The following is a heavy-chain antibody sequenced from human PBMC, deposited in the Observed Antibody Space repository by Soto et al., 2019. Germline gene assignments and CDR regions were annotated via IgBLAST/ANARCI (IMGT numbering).Heavy chain of an antibody. CDR1: GFTFSSYA. CDR3: ARALVVVAATPDAFDI. CDR2: ISGSGGST. D-gene: IGHD2-15*01. V-gene: IGHV3-23*01. J-gene: IGHJ3*02. Sequence: GGSLRLSCAASGFTFSSYAMSWVRQAPGKGLEWVSAISGSGGSTYYADSVKGRFTISRDNSKNTLYLQMNSLRAEDTAVYYCARALVVVAATPDAFDIWGQGTMATVSS.